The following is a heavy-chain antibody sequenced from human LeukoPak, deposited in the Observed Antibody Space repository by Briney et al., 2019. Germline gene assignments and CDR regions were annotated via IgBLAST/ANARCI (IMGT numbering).Heavy chain of an antibody. Sequence: SETLSLTCTVSGGSISSYYWSWIRQPPGKGLGWIGYIYYSGSTNYNPSLKSRVTISVDTSKNQFSLKLSSVTAADTAVYYCARGAVGATTIDYWGQGTLVTVSS. D-gene: IGHD1-26*01. CDR1: GGSISSYY. CDR2: IYYSGST. V-gene: IGHV4-59*01. CDR3: ARGAVGATTIDY. J-gene: IGHJ4*02.